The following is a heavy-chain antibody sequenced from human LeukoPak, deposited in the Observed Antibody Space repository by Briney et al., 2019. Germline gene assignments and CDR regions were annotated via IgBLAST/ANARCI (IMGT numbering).Heavy chain of an antibody. CDR1: GFTFSSYG. CDR2: IWYDGGNK. D-gene: IGHD6-13*01. CDR3: AREIAAAGTRGADY. Sequence: GGSLRLSCAASGFTFSSYGMHWVRQAPGKGLEWVAVIWYDGGNKYYADSVKGRFTISRDNAKNSLYLQMNSLRAEDTAVYYCAREIAAAGTRGADYWGQGTLVTVSS. V-gene: IGHV3-33*01. J-gene: IGHJ4*02.